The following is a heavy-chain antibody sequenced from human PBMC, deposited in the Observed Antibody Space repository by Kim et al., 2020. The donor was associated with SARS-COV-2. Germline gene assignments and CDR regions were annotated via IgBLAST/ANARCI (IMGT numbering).Heavy chain of an antibody. V-gene: IGHV3-30*04. CDR1: GFTFSSYA. Sequence: GGSLRLSCAASGFTFSSYAMHWVRQAPGKGLEWVAVISYDGSNKYYADSVKGRFTISRDNSKNTLYLQMNSLRAEDTAVYYCASEGDPSTYWYFDLWGRGTLVTVSS. D-gene: IGHD2-2*01. CDR3: ASEGDPSTYWYFDL. CDR2: ISYDGSNK. J-gene: IGHJ2*01.